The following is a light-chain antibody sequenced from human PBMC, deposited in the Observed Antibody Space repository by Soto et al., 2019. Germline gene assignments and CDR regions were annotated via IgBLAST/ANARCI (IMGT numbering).Light chain of an antibody. Sequence: QSVLTQPPSASGSPGQSVTISCTGTSSDVGGYNSVSWYQQHPGKAPKVMIYEVNKRPSGVPDRFSGSKSGNTASLTVSGLQAEDEADYFCISYACRSHFVVFGGGTQLTVL. CDR1: SSDVGGYNS. CDR2: EVN. J-gene: IGLJ2*01. V-gene: IGLV2-8*01. CDR3: ISYACRSHFVV.